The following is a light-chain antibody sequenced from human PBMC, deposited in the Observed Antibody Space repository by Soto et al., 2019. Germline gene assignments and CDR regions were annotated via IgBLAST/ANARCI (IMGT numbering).Light chain of an antibody. V-gene: IGKV1-6*01. CDR3: LQVYNYTWT. Sequence: IQRTQSPSSLSASVGDRVTITCRASRYIRTALSWYQHRPGQAPKVLICVASSLQSGVPSRFSGSGYGTDGTITISSLKKEDFATYYCLQVYNYTWTFGQGTKVDIK. CDR2: VAS. CDR1: RYIRTA. J-gene: IGKJ1*01.